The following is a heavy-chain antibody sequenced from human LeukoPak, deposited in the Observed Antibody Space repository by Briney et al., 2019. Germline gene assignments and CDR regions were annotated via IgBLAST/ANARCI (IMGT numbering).Heavy chain of an antibody. Sequence: GGSLRLSCAASGFAVSNNYMTWVRQAPGKGLEWVSVIYSGGSTYYADSVKGRFTISRDISNNTVHLQMNSLRAEDTALYYCARGLVVGGTGVWAFDIWGQGTMVTVSS. CDR2: IYSGGST. J-gene: IGHJ3*02. CDR3: ARGLVVGGTGVWAFDI. CDR1: GFAVSNNY. D-gene: IGHD1-26*01. V-gene: IGHV3-66*01.